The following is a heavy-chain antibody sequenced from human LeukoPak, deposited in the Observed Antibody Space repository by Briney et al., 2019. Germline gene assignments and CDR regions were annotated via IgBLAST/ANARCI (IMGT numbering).Heavy chain of an antibody. D-gene: IGHD3-3*01. Sequence: ASVKVSCKASGYTFTSYGISWVRHAPGQGLEWMGWISAYNGNTNYAQKLQGRVTMTTDTSTSTAYMELRSLRSDDTAVYYCAREGDSYYDFWSGYSARDAFDIWGQGTMVTVSS. J-gene: IGHJ3*02. CDR1: GYTFTSYG. CDR2: ISAYNGNT. CDR3: AREGDSYYDFWSGYSARDAFDI. V-gene: IGHV1-18*01.